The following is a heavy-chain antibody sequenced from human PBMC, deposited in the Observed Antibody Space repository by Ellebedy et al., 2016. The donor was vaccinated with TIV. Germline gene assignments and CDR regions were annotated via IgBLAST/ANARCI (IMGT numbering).Heavy chain of an antibody. CDR2: ISAYNGNT. Sequence: AASVKVSCKASGYPFTSYGISWVRQAPGQGLEWMGWISAYNGNTNYAQKLQGRVTMTTDTSTSTAYMELRSLRSDDTAVYYCATLQDFWSGYPTTPLDYWGQGTLVTVSS. CDR1: GYPFTSYG. D-gene: IGHD3-3*01. V-gene: IGHV1-18*01. J-gene: IGHJ4*02. CDR3: ATLQDFWSGYPTTPLDY.